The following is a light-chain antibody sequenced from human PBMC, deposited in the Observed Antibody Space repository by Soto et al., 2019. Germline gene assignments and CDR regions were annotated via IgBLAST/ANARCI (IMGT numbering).Light chain of an antibody. CDR2: DVN. CDR1: RSDVGGYDF. CDR3: CSYAGSYTYV. Sequence: QSALTQPRSASGSPGQSVTISCTGTRSDVGGYDFVSWYQQHPGKAPELMIYDVNKRPSGVPDRFSGSKSGNTASLTISGLQADDETDYYCCSYAGSYTYVFGTGTKLTVL. V-gene: IGLV2-11*01. J-gene: IGLJ1*01.